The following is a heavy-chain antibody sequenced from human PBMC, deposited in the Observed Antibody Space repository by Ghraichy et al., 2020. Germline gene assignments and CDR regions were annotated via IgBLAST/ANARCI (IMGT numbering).Heavy chain of an antibody. CDR1: GGSISSSSYY. J-gene: IGHJ4*02. CDR3: ARGKYYFDY. CDR2: IYYSGST. Sequence: ESLNISCTVSGGSISSSSYYWGWIRQPPGKGLEWIGSIYYSGSTYYNPSLKSRVTISVDTSKNQFSLKLSSVTAADTAVYYCARGKYYFDYWGQGTLVTVSS. V-gene: IGHV4-39*01. D-gene: IGHD4-23*01.